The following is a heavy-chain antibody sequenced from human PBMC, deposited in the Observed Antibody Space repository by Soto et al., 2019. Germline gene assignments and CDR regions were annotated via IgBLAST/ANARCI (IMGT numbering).Heavy chain of an antibody. J-gene: IGHJ5*02. V-gene: IGHV4-31*03. CDR1: GGSISSCCYY. CDR2: IYYSGFT. CDR3: ARSIDP. Sequence: SETLSLTCTVSGGSISSCCYYWSWIRQHPGKGLEWIGYIYYSGFTYYNPSLKSRVTISVDTSKNQFSLKLSSVTAADTAVYYCARSIDPWGQGTLVTVSS.